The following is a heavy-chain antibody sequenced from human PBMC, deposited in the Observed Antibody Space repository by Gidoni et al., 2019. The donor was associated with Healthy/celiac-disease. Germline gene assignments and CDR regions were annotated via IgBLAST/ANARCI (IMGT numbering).Heavy chain of an antibody. CDR1: GGSISSGGSY. Sequence: QVQLQESGPGLVTPSPTLSLPCTFSGGSISSGGSYCSWIRQHPGKGLEWIGYIYYSGSNYYNPSLKSRVTISVDTSKNQFSLKLSSVTAADTAVYYCARDRVYCSSTSCSLRGFDYWGQGTLVTVSS. D-gene: IGHD2-2*01. V-gene: IGHV4-31*03. CDR3: ARDRVYCSSTSCSLRGFDY. CDR2: IYYSGSN. J-gene: IGHJ4*02.